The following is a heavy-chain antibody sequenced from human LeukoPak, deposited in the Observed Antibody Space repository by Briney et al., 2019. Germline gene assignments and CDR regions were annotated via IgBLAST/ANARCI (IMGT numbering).Heavy chain of an antibody. D-gene: IGHD2-15*01. Sequence: GGSLRLSCAASGFTFSSYSMNWVRQAPGKGLEWVSYISSSSSTIYYAASVKGRFTISRDNAKNSLYLQMNSLRAEDTAVYYCARDGWVAAPPWGQGTLVTASS. CDR1: GFTFSSYS. J-gene: IGHJ5*02. V-gene: IGHV3-48*01. CDR2: ISSSSSTI. CDR3: ARDGWVAAPP.